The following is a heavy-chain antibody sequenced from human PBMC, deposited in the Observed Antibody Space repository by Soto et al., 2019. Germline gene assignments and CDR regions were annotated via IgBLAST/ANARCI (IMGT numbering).Heavy chain of an antibody. Sequence: GGSLRLSCAASGFTFSSYAMSWVRQAPGKGLEWVSAISGSGGSTYYADSVKGRFTISRDNSKNTLYLQMNSLRAEDTVVYYCAKDWPYSSLKLDAFDIWGQGTMVTVSS. D-gene: IGHD6-19*01. CDR1: GFTFSSYA. J-gene: IGHJ3*02. CDR3: AKDWPYSSLKLDAFDI. V-gene: IGHV3-23*01. CDR2: ISGSGGST.